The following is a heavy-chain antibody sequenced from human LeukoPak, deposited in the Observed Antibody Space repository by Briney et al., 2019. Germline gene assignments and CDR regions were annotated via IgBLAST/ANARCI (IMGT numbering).Heavy chain of an antibody. CDR3: ARGRSSWHN. V-gene: IGHV4-34*01. J-gene: IGHJ4*02. D-gene: IGHD6-13*01. CDR2: INHSGST. Sequence: GSLRLSCAASGFTFSNYGLNWVRQAPGKGLEWVGEINHSGSTNYNPSLKSRVTISVDTSKNQFSLKLSSVTAADTAVYYCARGRSSWHNWGQGTLVTVSS. CDR1: GFTFSNYG.